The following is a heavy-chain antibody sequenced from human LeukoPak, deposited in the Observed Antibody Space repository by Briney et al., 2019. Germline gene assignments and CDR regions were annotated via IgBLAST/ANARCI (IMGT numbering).Heavy chain of an antibody. CDR2: ISTSGSTI. CDR3: ARDLGGYSGPSAY. V-gene: IGHV3-11*01. D-gene: IGHD5-12*01. CDR1: GFTFSDYY. J-gene: IGHJ4*02. Sequence: GGSLRLSCEASGFTFSDYYMSWIRQAPGKGLEWVSYISTSGSTIHYADSVKGRFIISRDNAKKSLYLQMNRLRDEDTAEYYCARDLGGYSGPSAYWDQGTLVTVSS.